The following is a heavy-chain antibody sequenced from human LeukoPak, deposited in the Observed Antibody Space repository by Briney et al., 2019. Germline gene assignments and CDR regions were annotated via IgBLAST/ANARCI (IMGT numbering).Heavy chain of an antibody. V-gene: IGHV3-23*01. CDR1: GFTFINYA. CDR3: AKGQRFYGEYYFDY. CDR2: FRGSGVAT. Sequence: PGGSLRLSCAASGFTFINYAMSWVRQTPGKGLEWVSGFRGSGVATFYADSVKGRFTISRDNSKNTLYLQMNSLRAEDTAVYYCAKGQRFYGEYYFDYWGQGTLVTVSS. J-gene: IGHJ4*02. D-gene: IGHD4-17*01.